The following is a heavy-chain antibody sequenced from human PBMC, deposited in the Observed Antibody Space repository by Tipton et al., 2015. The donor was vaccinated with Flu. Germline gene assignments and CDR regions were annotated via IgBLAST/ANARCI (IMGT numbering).Heavy chain of an antibody. CDR1: GDSISSYY. Sequence: TLSLTCTVSGDSISSYYWSWIRQPTGKGLEWIGYFYNRGTAKYNPSLQSRVIISVDTSKEEFSLNLTSVTAADTAVYYCARRGLRDRAYEDWGQGTLVTVSS. J-gene: IGHJ4*02. D-gene: IGHD3-10*01. CDR2: FYNRGTA. CDR3: ARRGLRDRAYED. V-gene: IGHV4-59*01.